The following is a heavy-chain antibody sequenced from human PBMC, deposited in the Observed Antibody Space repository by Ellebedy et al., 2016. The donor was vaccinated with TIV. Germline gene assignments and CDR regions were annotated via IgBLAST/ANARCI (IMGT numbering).Heavy chain of an antibody. CDR3: ARVRNYYDSSGYYWPYNWFDP. D-gene: IGHD3-22*01. CDR2: IYHSGKT. V-gene: IGHV4-30-2*01. J-gene: IGHJ5*02. Sequence: SETLSLTXAVSGDSISSGGYSWSWIRQPPGKGLEWIGYIYHSGKTYYNPFLKSRVTISVDRPKNQFSVRLNSVTAADTAVYYCARVRNYYDSSGYYWPYNWFDPWGQGTLVTVSS. CDR1: GDSISSGGYS.